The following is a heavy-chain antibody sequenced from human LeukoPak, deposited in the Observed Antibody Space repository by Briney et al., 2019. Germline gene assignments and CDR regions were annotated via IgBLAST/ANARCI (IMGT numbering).Heavy chain of an antibody. J-gene: IGHJ4*02. Sequence: GGSLRLSCAASRFTLSTYWMSWVRQAPGEGLEWVSTISGSADNTNYAEAVKGRFTISRDNSKNTMYLQMNSLRAEDTAVYYCAKQGFGCWGQGTLVTVSS. V-gene: IGHV3-23*01. CDR1: RFTLSTYW. CDR3: AKQGFGC. CDR2: ISGSADNT.